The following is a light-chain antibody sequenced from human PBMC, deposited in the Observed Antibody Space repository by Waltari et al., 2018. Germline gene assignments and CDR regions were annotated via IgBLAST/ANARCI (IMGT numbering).Light chain of an antibody. V-gene: IGLV2-14*03. CDR2: DVS. CDR1: SSDVGGYNY. CDR3: TSSISRNTFEV. J-gene: IGLJ3*02. Sequence: QSALTQPASVSGSPGQSITISCTGTSSDVGGYNYVSWYRQHPGKAPKLMIVDVSNRPSGVAHRLSGPTPGNTASHTISGLQAEDEAEYYCTSSISRNTFEVFGGGTRLPAL.